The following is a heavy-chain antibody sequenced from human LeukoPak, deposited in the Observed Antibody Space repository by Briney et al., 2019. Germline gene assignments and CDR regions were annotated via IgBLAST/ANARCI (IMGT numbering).Heavy chain of an antibody. CDR1: GYTLTELS. V-gene: IGHV1-24*01. J-gene: IGHJ6*03. Sequence: GASVKVSCKVSGYTLTELSMHWVRQAPGKGLEWMGGFDPEDGETIYAQKFRGRVTMTEDTSTDTAYMELSSLRSEDTAVYYCATARYCSSTSCHRNYYYYYYMDVRGKGTTVTVSS. D-gene: IGHD2-2*01. CDR3: ATARYCSSTSCHRNYYYYYYMDV. CDR2: FDPEDGET.